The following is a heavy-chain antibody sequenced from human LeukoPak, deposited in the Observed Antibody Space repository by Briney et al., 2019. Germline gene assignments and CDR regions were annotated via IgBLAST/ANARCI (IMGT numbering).Heavy chain of an antibody. CDR3: ASQYGGNSGEFDY. J-gene: IGHJ4*02. CDR1: GYTFTGYY. V-gene: IGHV1-2*02. Sequence: ASVKVSCKASGYTFTGYYMHWVRQAPGQGFEWMGWINPNSGGTNYAQKFQGRVTMTRDTSISTAYMELSRLRSDDTAVYYCASQYGGNSGEFDYWGQGTLVTVSS. CDR2: INPNSGGT. D-gene: IGHD4-23*01.